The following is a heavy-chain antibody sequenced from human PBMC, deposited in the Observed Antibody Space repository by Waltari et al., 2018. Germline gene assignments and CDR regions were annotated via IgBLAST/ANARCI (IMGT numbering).Heavy chain of an antibody. V-gene: IGHV4-39*01. D-gene: IGHD1-1*01. Sequence: QLQLQESGPGLVKPSETLSLTCSVSGGSISTSSYYWAWIRQPPGKGLEWIGSIYYDGTTYYNPSLKSRVVISVDMSKNQFSLKLSSVTAADTAVYYCARHPGRGSLDGFDIWGQGAMVTVS. CDR1: GGSISTSSYY. CDR3: ARHPGRGSLDGFDI. J-gene: IGHJ3*02. CDR2: IYYDGTT.